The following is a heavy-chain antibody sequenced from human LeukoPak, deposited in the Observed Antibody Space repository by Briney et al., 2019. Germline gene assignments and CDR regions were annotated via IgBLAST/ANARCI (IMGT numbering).Heavy chain of an antibody. CDR2: IYYSGST. CDR3: ARGPRFGELLWHWFDP. Sequence: SETLSLTCTVSGGSITSYYWSWIRQPPGKGLEWIGYIYYSGSTNYNPSLKSRVTISEDTSKNQFSLKLRSVTAADTAVYYCARGPRFGELLWHWFDPWGQGTLVTVSS. D-gene: IGHD3-10*01. J-gene: IGHJ5*02. CDR1: GGSITSYY. V-gene: IGHV4-59*08.